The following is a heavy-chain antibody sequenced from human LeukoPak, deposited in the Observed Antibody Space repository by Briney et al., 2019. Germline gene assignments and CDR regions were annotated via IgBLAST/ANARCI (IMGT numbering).Heavy chain of an antibody. D-gene: IGHD6-6*01. J-gene: IGHJ4*02. Sequence: SETLSLTCTVTGDSIFTTRYHWGWIRQPPGKGLEWIGSITYSGDTYENPSLESRVIISVDTSKNQFSLKLSSVTAADTAVYYCARGVPHARWGQGTLVTVSS. CDR1: GDSIFTTRYH. CDR2: ITYSGDT. CDR3: ARGVPHAR. V-gene: IGHV4-39*01.